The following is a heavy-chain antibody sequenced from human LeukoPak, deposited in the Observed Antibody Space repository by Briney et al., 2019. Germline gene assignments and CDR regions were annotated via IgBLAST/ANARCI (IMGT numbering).Heavy chain of an antibody. CDR3: ARAWQSIHVGYSWFDP. D-gene: IGHD2-21*01. V-gene: IGHV4-38-2*02. J-gene: IGHJ5*02. CDR1: GYSIASGYY. Sequence: SETLSLTCTVSGYSIASGYYWGWIRQPPGKELEWIGSIYHSGSTYYNPSLKSRVTISVDTSKNQFSLKLSSVTAADTAVYYCARAWQSIHVGYSWFDPWGPGTLVIVSS. CDR2: IYHSGST.